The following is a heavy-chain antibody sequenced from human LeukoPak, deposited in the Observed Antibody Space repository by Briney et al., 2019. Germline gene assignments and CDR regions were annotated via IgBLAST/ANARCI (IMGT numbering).Heavy chain of an antibody. J-gene: IGHJ5*02. CDR2: ISGSGGGT. CDR3: ARYEDYYDSSGYYH. D-gene: IGHD3-22*01. CDR1: GCTFSTYA. V-gene: IGHV3-23*01. Sequence: GGSLRLSCAASGCTFSTYAMSWVRQAPGKGLEWVSAISGSGGGTYYADSVKGRFTISRDSSRNTLYLQMNSLRAEDTAVYYCARYEDYYDSSGYYHWGQGTLVTVSS.